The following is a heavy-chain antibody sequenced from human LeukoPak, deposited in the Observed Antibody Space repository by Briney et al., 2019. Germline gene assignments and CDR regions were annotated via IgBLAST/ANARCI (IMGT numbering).Heavy chain of an antibody. CDR2: IYPGDSDT. J-gene: IGHJ4*02. CDR1: GYSFTSYW. V-gene: IGHV5-51*01. CDR3: ARQAYYYDSSGYYHNGPYYFDY. Sequence: GESLKISCKGSGYSFTSYWIGWVRQMPGKGLEWMGIIYPGDSDTRYSPSFQSQVTISADKSISTAYLQWSSLKASDTAMYYCARQAYYYDSSGYYHNGPYYFDYWGQGTLVTVSS. D-gene: IGHD3-22*01.